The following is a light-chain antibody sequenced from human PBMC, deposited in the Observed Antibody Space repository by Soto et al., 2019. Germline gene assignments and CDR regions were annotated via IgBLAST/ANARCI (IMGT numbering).Light chain of an antibody. CDR2: DAS. CDR1: QDIRSN. J-gene: IGKJ5*01. V-gene: IGKV1-39*01. CDR3: QQSYSIPIT. Sequence: IQMTQSPSSLSASVGDRVTITCRASQDIRSNLDWYQQKPGKAPKLLIYDASSLESGVPSRFSGSGSGTEFTLTISSLQPEDFATYYCQQSYSIPITFGQGTRLEIK.